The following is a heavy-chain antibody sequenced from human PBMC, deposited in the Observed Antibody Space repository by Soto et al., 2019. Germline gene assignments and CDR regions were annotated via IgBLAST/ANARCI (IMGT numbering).Heavy chain of an antibody. J-gene: IGHJ6*02. D-gene: IGHD6-19*01. CDR3: AMLGGWSGGSSGMDV. CDR1: GLIFSDYH. Sequence: EVQLVESRGGLVQPGGSLRLSCAASGLIFSDYHMDWVRQAPGKGLEWVGRIRRKANSYTTEYAASVKGRFTISRDDSKNSLYLQMNSLKSEDTAVYYCAMLGGWSGGSSGMDVWGQGTTVTVSS. CDR2: IRRKANSYTT. V-gene: IGHV3-72*01.